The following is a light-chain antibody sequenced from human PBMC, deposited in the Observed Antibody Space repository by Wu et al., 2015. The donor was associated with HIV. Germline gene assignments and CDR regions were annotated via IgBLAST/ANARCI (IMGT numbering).Light chain of an antibody. Sequence: DIQMTQSPSTLSASVGDRITITCRASQSISNWLAWYQQKPGKAPQLLIYQTSSLEDGVPSRFSGSGSGTEFTLTISCLQPDDFATYYCQQYNNYSPTFGGGTKVEI. CDR2: QTS. CDR3: QQYNNYSPT. J-gene: IGKJ4*01. V-gene: IGKV1-5*03. CDR1: QSISNW.